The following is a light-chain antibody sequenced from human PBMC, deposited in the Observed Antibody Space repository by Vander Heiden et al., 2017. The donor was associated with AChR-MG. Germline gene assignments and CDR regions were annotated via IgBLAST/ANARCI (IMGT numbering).Light chain of an antibody. Sequence: DTQMTQSPSSLSASVGDRVTITCRASQSISSYLNWYQQRPGNAPKLLIYVVSSLRSGVPSRFSGSESGTDFTLTISSLQPEDSATYFCQQSYSTPWTFGQGTKVEVK. V-gene: IGKV1-39*01. CDR3: QQSYSTPWT. J-gene: IGKJ1*01. CDR1: QSISSY. CDR2: VVS.